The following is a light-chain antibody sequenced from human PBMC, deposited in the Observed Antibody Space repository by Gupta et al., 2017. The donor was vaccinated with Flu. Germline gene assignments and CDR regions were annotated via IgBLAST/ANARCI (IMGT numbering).Light chain of an antibody. V-gene: IGKV2-28*01. Sequence: ASISCRSSQSLLHSNGYNYLDWYLQKPWQSPQLLIYLGSNRASGVPDRFSGGGSGTDFTLKISRVEAEDVGVYYCMQALQTGFGQGTKLEIK. CDR1: QSLLHSNGYNY. CDR2: LGS. CDR3: MQALQTG. J-gene: IGKJ2*03.